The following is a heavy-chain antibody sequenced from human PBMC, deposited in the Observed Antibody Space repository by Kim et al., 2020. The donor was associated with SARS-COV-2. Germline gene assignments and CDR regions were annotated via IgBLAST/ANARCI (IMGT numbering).Heavy chain of an antibody. Sequence: GGSLRLSCAASGFTFSSYGMHWVRQAPGKGLEWVAVISYDGSNKYYADSVKGRFTISRDNSKNTLYLQMNSLRAEDTAVYYCAKDRATTVTSDYFDYWGQGTLVTVSS. CDR2: ISYDGSNK. J-gene: IGHJ4*02. CDR3: AKDRATTVTSDYFDY. D-gene: IGHD4-17*01. CDR1: GFTFSSYG. V-gene: IGHV3-30*18.